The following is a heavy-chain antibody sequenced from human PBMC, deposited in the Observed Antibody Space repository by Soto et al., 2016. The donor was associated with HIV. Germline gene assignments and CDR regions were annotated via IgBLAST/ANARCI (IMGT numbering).Heavy chain of an antibody. CDR1: GFSFSHTW. D-gene: IGHD2-2*02. J-gene: IGHJ4*02. Sequence: EVQLVESGGGLVKPGGSLRLSCAVSGFSFSHTWMSWVRQAPGKGLEWVGRIKSKIDGGTADYAAPVKGRFTISRDDSKNLLYVQMNNLKTEDTAVYYCTSDRPYTLQFDYWGRGTLVTVSS. CDR3: TSDRPYTLQFDY. CDR2: IKSKIDGGTA. V-gene: IGHV3-15*01.